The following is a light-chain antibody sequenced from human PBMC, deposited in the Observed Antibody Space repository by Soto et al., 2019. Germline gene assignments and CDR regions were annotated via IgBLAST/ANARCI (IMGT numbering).Light chain of an antibody. CDR3: RQYHNWPPLT. CDR1: QSVSTN. Sequence: EIVMTQSPAALSVSPGERATLSCRASQSVSTNLAGYQQKPGQAPRLLISGASTRATGIPVRFSGSGSGTEFILTISSLQSEDFAVYYCRQYHNWPPLTFGGGTKVEIK. CDR2: GAS. J-gene: IGKJ4*01. V-gene: IGKV3-15*01.